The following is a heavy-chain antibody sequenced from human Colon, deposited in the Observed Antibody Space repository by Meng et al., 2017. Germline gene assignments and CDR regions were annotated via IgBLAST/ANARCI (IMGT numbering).Heavy chain of an antibody. CDR2: TYQNGRP. V-gene: IGHV4-4*02. D-gene: IGHD6-19*01. J-gene: IGHJ5*02. CDR1: GGSITSSDW. Sequence: QVQRQESGPGLVNPSGTLSLTCTVSGGSITSSDWWSWVSQTPGKGLEWIGETYQNGRPNYNPSLKSRVTISVDKSKNQFSLNMTSVTAADTAVYYCAREVVVAGTRNWLDPWGQGILVTVSS. CDR3: AREVVVAGTRNWLDP.